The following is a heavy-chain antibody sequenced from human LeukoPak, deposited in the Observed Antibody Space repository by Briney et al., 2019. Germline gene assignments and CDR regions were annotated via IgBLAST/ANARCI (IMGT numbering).Heavy chain of an antibody. CDR3: ARGARCSYGWNDY. D-gene: IGHD5-18*01. CDR2: ISYDGSNK. V-gene: IGHV3-30*04. J-gene: IGHJ4*02. CDR1: GFTFSSYA. Sequence: PGGSLRLSCAASGFTFSSYAMHWVRQAPGKGLEWVAVISYDGSNKYYADSVKGRFTISRDNSKNTLYLQMNSLRAEDTAVYYCARGARCSYGWNDYWGQGTLVTVPS.